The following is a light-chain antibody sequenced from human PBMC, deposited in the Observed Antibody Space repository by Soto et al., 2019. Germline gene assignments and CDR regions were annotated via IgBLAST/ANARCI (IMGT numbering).Light chain of an antibody. Sequence: QAVVTQEPSLTVSPGGTVTLTCASNSGPVTSGHYPNWFQQKPGHAPRALTHDTSNKHSWTPARFSGSLLGGKAALTLSGVQPEDEAEYYCLLYYSGPWVFGGGTQLTVL. J-gene: IGLJ3*02. CDR1: SGPVTSGHY. V-gene: IGLV7-43*01. CDR3: LLYYSGPWV. CDR2: DTS.